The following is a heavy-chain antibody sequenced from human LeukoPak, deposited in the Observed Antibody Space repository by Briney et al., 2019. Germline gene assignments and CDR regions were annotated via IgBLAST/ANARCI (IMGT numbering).Heavy chain of an antibody. V-gene: IGHV3-74*01. J-gene: IGHJ4*02. D-gene: IGHD1-26*01. CDR1: GFTFSNYW. CDR3: ASWEASTNY. CDR2: FNSDADTT. Sequence: GGSLRLSCAASGFTFSNYWMHWVRQAPGMGLVWVSRFNSDADTTNYADSVKGRFTISRDNAKSTLYLQMNTLRAEDTAVYYCASWEASTNYWGQGTLVTVSS.